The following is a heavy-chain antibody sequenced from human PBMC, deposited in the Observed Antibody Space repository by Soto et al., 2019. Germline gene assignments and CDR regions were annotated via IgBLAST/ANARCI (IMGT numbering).Heavy chain of an antibody. CDR1: GYTFTSYA. V-gene: IGHV1-3*01. CDR2: INAGNGNT. D-gene: IGHD6-13*01. Sequence: ASVKVSCKASGYTFTSYAMHWVRQAPGQRLEWMGWINAGNGNTKYSQKFQGRVTITRDTSASTAYMELSSLRSEDTAVYYCARVIAAAGTGDAFDIWGQGTMVTVSS. CDR3: ARVIAAAGTGDAFDI. J-gene: IGHJ3*02.